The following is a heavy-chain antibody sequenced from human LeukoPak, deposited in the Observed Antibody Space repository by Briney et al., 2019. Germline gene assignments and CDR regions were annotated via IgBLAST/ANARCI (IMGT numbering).Heavy chain of an antibody. CDR1: GGSISSGGYY. CDR3: ARVNTAMVTGFDY. V-gene: IGHV4-31*01. J-gene: IGHJ4*02. CDR2: IYYSGST. D-gene: IGHD5-18*01. Sequence: SQTLSLTCTVSGGSISSGGYYWSWIRQHPGKGLEWIGYIYYSGSTYYNPSLKSQVTISVDTSKNQFSLKLSSVTAADTAVYYCARVNTAMVTGFDYWGQGTLVTVSS.